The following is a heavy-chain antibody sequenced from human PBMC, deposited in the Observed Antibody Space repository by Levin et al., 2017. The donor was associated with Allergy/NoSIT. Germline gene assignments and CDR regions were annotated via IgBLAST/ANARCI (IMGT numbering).Heavy chain of an antibody. CDR3: ARDRGPEAFDI. CDR2: ISSSSSYI. CDR1: GFTFSSYS. V-gene: IGHV3-21*01. Sequence: GGSLRLSCAASGFTFSSYSMNWVRQAPGKGLEWVSSISSSSSYIYYADSVKGRFTISRDNAKNSLYLQMNSLRAEDTAVYYCARDRGPEAFDIWGQGTMVTVSS. J-gene: IGHJ3*02.